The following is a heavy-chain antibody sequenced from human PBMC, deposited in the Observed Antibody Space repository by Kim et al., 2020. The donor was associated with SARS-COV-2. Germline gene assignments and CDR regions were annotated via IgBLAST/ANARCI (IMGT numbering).Heavy chain of an antibody. CDR3: AKDLKMGHGSGWYYHYYGMGD. D-gene: IGHD6-19*01. V-gene: IGHV3-30*18. CDR2: ISYDGSNK. Sequence: GGSLRLSCAASGITFSSYGMHWVRQAPGKGLEWVAVISYDGSNKTYADSVKGRFTISRDNSKNTLYLQMNSLRDEDTAVYYCAKDLKMGHGSGWYYHYYGMGDCGQAATLPVPS. J-gene: IGHJ6*02. CDR1: GITFSSYG.